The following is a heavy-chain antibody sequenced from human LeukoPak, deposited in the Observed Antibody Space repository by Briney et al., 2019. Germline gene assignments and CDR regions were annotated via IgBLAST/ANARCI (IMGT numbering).Heavy chain of an antibody. V-gene: IGHV3-11*06. J-gene: IGHJ4*02. Sequence: PGGSLRLSCAASGLTFSDYYMSWIRQAPGKGLEWVSGISEGGNYINYAASVKGRFTISRDNAKNSLYLQMNSLRAEDTAVYYCAREYYDSSGSLDYWGQGTLVTVSS. CDR2: ISEGGNYI. D-gene: IGHD3-22*01. CDR3: AREYYDSSGSLDY. CDR1: GLTFSDYY.